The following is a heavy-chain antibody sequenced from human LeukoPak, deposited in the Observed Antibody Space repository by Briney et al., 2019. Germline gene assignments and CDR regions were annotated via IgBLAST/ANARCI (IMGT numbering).Heavy chain of an antibody. D-gene: IGHD3-10*01. CDR3: ARVGETNYYYYGMDV. CDR1: GGSISGYY. V-gene: IGHV4-59*01. J-gene: IGHJ6*02. CDR2: IYDSGST. Sequence: SETLSLTCTVSGGSISGYYWSWIRQPPGKGLEWIGYIYDSGSTNYNPSLKSRVTISVDTSKNQFSLKLSSVTAADMAVYYCARVGETNYYYYGMDVWGQGTTVTVSS.